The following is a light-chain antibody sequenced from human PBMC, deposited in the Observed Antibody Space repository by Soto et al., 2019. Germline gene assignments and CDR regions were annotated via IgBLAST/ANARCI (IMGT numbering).Light chain of an antibody. Sequence: SALIQLPSLSGSPGQSITLSSPGTSTDVGAYNFVSWYQHHPGRAPKLIIYQVTIRPSGVSNRFSGSRSGNTASLTISGLQAEDEADYYCSSYTTSAPYVFGSGMKGTV. V-gene: IGLV2-14*01. CDR1: STDVGAYNF. J-gene: IGLJ1*01. CDR2: QVT. CDR3: SSYTTSAPYV.